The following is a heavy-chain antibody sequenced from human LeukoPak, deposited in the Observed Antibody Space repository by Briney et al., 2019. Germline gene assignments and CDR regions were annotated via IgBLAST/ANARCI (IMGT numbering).Heavy chain of an antibody. CDR2: ISYDGSNK. J-gene: IGHJ4*02. CDR1: GFTFSSYA. V-gene: IGHV3-30-3*01. D-gene: IGHD1-26*01. CDR3: ARVGWELLYYFDY. Sequence: GGSLRLSCAASGFTFSSYAMHWVRQAPGKGLEWVAVISYDGSNKYYADSVKGRFTISRDNSKNTLYLQMNSLRAEDTAVYYCARVGWELLYYFDYWGQGTLVTVSS.